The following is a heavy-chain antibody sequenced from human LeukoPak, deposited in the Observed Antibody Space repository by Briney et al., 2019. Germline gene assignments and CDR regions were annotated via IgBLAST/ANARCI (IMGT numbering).Heavy chain of an antibody. CDR2: IYYSGGT. V-gene: IGHV4-59*01. J-gene: IGHJ3*02. Sequence: PSETLSLTCTVSGGSISSYYSSWIRQPPGKGLEWIGYIYYSGGTNYNPSLKSRVTISVDTSKNQFSLKLSSVTAADTAVYYCAREWEEGAFDIWGQGTMVTVSS. CDR3: AREWEEGAFDI. CDR1: GGSISSYY. D-gene: IGHD1-26*01.